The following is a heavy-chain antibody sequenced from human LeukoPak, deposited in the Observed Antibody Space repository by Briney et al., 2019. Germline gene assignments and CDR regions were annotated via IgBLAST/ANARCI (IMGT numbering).Heavy chain of an antibody. Sequence: ASVKVSCKVSGYTFTSNYMHCVRHPPRHGIEWKGVINPSGASTIYAQKFEGRVTMTRDTSTSTVYMELSSLRSEDTAAYYCAVGDTAMVPFDYWGQGTLVTVSS. CDR3: AVGDTAMVPFDY. CDR1: GYTFTSNY. CDR2: INPSGAST. J-gene: IGHJ4*02. D-gene: IGHD5-18*01. V-gene: IGHV1-46*01.